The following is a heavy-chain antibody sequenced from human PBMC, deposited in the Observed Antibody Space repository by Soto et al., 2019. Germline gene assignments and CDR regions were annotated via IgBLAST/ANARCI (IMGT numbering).Heavy chain of an antibody. CDR3: ARDIPLLYYYGSGSYEMDV. CDR2: INPSGGST. V-gene: IGHV1-46*03. Sequence: ASVKVSCKASGYTFTSYYMHWVRQAPGQGLEWMGIINPSGGSTSYAQKFQGRVTMTRDTSTSTVYMELSSLRSEDTAVYYCARDIPLLYYYGSGSYEMDVWGQGTTVTSP. CDR1: GYTFTSYY. D-gene: IGHD3-10*01. J-gene: IGHJ6*02.